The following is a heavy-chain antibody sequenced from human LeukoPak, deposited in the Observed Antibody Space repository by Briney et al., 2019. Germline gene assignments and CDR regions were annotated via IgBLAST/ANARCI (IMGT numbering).Heavy chain of an antibody. CDR3: ADFRSGTVLVS. CDR1: GGSISSYY. J-gene: IGHJ5*01. D-gene: IGHD1-7*01. V-gene: IGHV4-59*04. CDR2: LSHGGSA. Sequence: SETLSLTCTVSGGSISSYYWSWIRQPPGKGLEWIGTLSHGGSAYYNPSLKSRVTISGDTSRTPISLNLNSVAAADTAVYYCADFRSGTVLVSWGQGTLVTVSS.